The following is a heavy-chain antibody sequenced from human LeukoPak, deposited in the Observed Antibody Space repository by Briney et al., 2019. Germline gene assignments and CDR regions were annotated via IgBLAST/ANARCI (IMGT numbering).Heavy chain of an antibody. CDR3: VRTPTSRNIGTDN. J-gene: IGHJ4*02. V-gene: IGHV4-38-2*01. CDR2: VYHGGNT. D-gene: IGHD2/OR15-2a*01. Sequence: SETLSLTCAVSGFSISSPYYWGWIRQPPGKGLEWIGSVYHGGNTYSNPSLRSRVTISVDTSKNQFSLELTSVTAADTAVYYRVRTPTSRNIGTDNWGQGTLITVSS. CDR1: GFSISSPYY.